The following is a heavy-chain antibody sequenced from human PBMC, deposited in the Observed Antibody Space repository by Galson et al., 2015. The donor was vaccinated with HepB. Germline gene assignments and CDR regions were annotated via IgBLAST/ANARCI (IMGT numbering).Heavy chain of an antibody. D-gene: IGHD2-2*02. V-gene: IGHV3-21*01. Sequence: SLRLSCAASGFTFSSYSMNWVRQAPGKGLEWVSSISSSSYIYYADSVEGRFTISRDNAKNSLYLQMNSLRAEDTAVYYCARDRESIVVVPAAIGVDYWGQGTLVTVSS. CDR3: ARDRESIVVVPAAIGVDY. CDR1: GFTFSSYS. CDR2: ISSSSYI. J-gene: IGHJ4*02.